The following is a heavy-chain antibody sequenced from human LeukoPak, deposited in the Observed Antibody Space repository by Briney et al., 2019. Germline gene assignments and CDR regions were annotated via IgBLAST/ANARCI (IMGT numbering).Heavy chain of an antibody. Sequence: SETLSLNCTVSGGSISSSSYYWGWIRQPPGKGLEWIGSIYYSGSTYYNPSLKSRVTISVDTSKNQFSLKLSSVTAADTAVYYCARGAAYDYWGQGTLVTVSS. V-gene: IGHV4-39*01. CDR2: IYYSGST. CDR3: ARGAAYDY. J-gene: IGHJ4*02. CDR1: GGSISSSSYY.